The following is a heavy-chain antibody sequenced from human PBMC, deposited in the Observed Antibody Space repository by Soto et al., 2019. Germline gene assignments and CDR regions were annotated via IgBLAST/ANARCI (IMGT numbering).Heavy chain of an antibody. D-gene: IGHD2-21*01. CDR2: ISYDGSNK. V-gene: IGHV3-30-3*01. CDR3: ARDPVFLTEPSLSLDY. J-gene: IGHJ4*02. Sequence: QVQLVESGGGVVQPGRSLRLSCAASGFTFSSYAMHWVRQAPGKGLEWVAVISYDGSNKYYADSVKGRFTISRDNSKNXLYLQMNSLRAEDTAVYYCARDPVFLTEPSLSLDYWGQGTLVTVSS. CDR1: GFTFSSYA.